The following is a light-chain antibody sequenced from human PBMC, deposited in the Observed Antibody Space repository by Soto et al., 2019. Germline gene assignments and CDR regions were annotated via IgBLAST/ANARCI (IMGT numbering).Light chain of an antibody. CDR2: RDS. V-gene: IGLV3-27*01. CDR3: YSAADNNRV. CDR1: VLAKKY. Sequence: SYELTQPSSVSVSPGQTARITCSGDVLAKKYARWFQQKPGQAPVVVIYRDSERPSGIPERFSGSSSDTTVTLTISGAQVEDEADYYCYSAADNNRVFGGGTKLTVL. J-gene: IGLJ3*02.